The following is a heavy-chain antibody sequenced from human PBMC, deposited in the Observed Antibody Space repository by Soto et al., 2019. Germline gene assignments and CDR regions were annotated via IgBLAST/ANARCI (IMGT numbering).Heavy chain of an antibody. CDR1: GFTFSSYG. V-gene: IGHV3-30*18. Sequence: GALRLSCAASGFTFSSYGMHWVRQAPGKGLEWVAVISYDGSNKYYADSVKGRFTISRDNSKNTLYLQMNSLRAEDTAVYYCAKDYYDSSGTMDYWGQGTLVTVSS. CDR3: AKDYYDSSGTMDY. J-gene: IGHJ4*02. D-gene: IGHD3-22*01. CDR2: ISYDGSNK.